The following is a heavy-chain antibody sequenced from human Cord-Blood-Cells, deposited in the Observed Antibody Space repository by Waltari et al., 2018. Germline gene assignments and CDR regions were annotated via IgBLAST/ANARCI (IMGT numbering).Heavy chain of an antibody. CDR2: IYHSGTT. Sequence: QVQLQESGPGLVKPSGTLSLTCAVSGGSISSSNWWSWVRQPPGKGLAWIGEIYHSGTTNYNPSLKSRVTLSVDKSKNQFSLKLSSVTAAETAVYYCARGGGGRGGAFDIWGQGTMVTVSS. J-gene: IGHJ3*02. D-gene: IGHD3-16*01. CDR3: ARGGGGRGGAFDI. CDR1: GGSISSSNW. V-gene: IGHV4-4*02.